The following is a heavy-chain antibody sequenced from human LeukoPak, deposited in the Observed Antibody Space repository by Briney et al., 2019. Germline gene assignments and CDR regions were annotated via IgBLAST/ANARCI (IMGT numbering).Heavy chain of an antibody. CDR2: INPNSGGT. D-gene: IGHD7-27*01. Sequence: ASVKVSCKASGYTFTGYYMHWVRQAPGQGLEWMGWINPNSGGTNYAQKFQGRVTMTRDTSISTAYMELSRLRSDDTAVYYCARDGDELTGGRRYFDYWGQGTLVTVSS. V-gene: IGHV1-2*02. CDR1: GYTFTGYY. CDR3: ARDGDELTGGRRYFDY. J-gene: IGHJ4*02.